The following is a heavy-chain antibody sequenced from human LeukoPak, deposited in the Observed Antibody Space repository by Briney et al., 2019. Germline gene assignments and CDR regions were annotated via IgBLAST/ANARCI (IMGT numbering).Heavy chain of an antibody. V-gene: IGHV4-4*02. CDR3: ARGYYDSSGYYWYFDL. J-gene: IGHJ2*01. Sequence: SETLSLTCAVSGGSFSSSNWWSWVRQPPGKGLEWIGEIYHSGSTNYNPSLKSRVTISVDKSKNQFSLKLSSVTAADTAVYYCARGYYDSSGYYWYFDLWGRGTLVTVSS. D-gene: IGHD3-22*01. CDR2: IYHSGST. CDR1: GGSFSSSNW.